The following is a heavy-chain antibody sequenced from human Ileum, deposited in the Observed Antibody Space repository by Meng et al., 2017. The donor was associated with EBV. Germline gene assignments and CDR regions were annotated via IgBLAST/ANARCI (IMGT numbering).Heavy chain of an antibody. V-gene: IGHV4-34*02. D-gene: IGHD3-22*01. CDR1: GGFFSGYY. CDR3: AREARSSGYHPGIGP. CDR2: INHSGST. J-gene: IGHJ5*02. Sequence: QVPLQQWGAGLLKPSATLSLTCAVYGGFFSGYYWSWIRQSPGKGLEWIGEINHSGSTNYNPSLKSRVTISVDTSKNQFSLKLTSVTAADTAVYYCAREARSSGYHPGIGPWGQGTLVTVSS.